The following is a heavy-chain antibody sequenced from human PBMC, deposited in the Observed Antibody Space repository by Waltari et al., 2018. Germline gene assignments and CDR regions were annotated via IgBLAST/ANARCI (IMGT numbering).Heavy chain of an antibody. CDR2: IHNGGT. D-gene: IGHD3-16*01. Sequence: EMQLVASGGAVVQPGGSLRLSCATSGFTLSHDHINWVRQTPMKGLEWISVIHNGGTYYADSVKGRFTISRDDSKNTVYLQMSSLRAEDTAVYYCARDWNSDYIFDQWGQGTLVTVSP. V-gene: IGHV3-66*01. CDR3: ARDWNSDYIFDQ. CDR1: GFTLSHDH. J-gene: IGHJ4*02.